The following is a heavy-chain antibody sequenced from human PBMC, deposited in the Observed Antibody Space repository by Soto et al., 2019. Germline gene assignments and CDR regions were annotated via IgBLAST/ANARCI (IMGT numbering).Heavy chain of an antibody. Sequence: EVQLLESGGGLVQPGGSLRLSCAASGFTFSSYAMSWVRQAPGKGLEWVSAIGGSGDSTYYSDSVKGRFTISRDDSKTTQYLRRNRRRGEDAAVYYCANRTVGWDFVLWGCGTEVTVSS. D-gene: IGHD4-17*01. CDR1: GFTFSSYA. CDR2: IGGSGDST. CDR3: ANRTVGWDFVL. J-gene: IGHJ2*01. V-gene: IGHV3-23*01.